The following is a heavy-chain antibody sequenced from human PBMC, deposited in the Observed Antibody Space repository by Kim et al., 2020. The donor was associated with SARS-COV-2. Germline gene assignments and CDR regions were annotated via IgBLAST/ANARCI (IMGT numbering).Heavy chain of an antibody. CDR1: GFTFSAYD. V-gene: IGHV3-48*02. CDR3: VRDRMGGAFDM. CDR2: ITKSSTTI. J-gene: IGHJ3*02. Sequence: GGSLRLSCATSGFTFSAYDMNWVRQAPGKGLEWLSFITKSSTTIYYADSVEGRFTISRDNAKNSLFLQMNSLRDKDTALYYCVRDRMGGAFDMWGQGTVV. D-gene: IGHD3-16*01.